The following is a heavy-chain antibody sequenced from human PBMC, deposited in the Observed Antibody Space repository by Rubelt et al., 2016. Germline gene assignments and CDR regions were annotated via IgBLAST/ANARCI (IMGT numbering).Heavy chain of an antibody. Sequence: EVQLVESGGGLVQPGGSLRLSCAASGFTFSSYSMNWVRQAPGKGLEWVSYISSCTTYTNYADYVKGRFTISRGNAENSLYLQMNSLRADDTAVYYCARTPKRGHSYGSGMDVWGQGTTVTVSS. CDR1: GFTFSSYS. CDR3: ARTPKRGHSYGSGMDV. V-gene: IGHV3-48*04. D-gene: IGHD5-18*01. CDR2: ISSCTTYT. J-gene: IGHJ6*02.